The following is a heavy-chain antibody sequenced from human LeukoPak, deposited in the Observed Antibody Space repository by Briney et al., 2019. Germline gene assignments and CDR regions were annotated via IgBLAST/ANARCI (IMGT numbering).Heavy chain of an antibody. CDR3: ARDPNWGSGY. D-gene: IGHD7-27*01. J-gene: IGHJ4*02. CDR1: GFTFSRYT. Sequence: GGSLRLSCAASGFTFSRYTMTWVRQAPGKGPEWVSIIGPSGGDIHYADSVKGRFIISRDNSKNTLSLQMNSLRVDDTAIYYCARDPNWGSGYWGQGTLVTVSS. CDR2: IGPSGGDI. V-gene: IGHV3-23*01.